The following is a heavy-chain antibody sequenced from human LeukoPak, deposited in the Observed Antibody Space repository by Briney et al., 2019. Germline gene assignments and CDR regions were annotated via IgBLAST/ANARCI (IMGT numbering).Heavy chain of an antibody. D-gene: IGHD3-22*01. CDR3: ARGGYYDSSGYSDDAFDI. V-gene: IGHV1-69*04. Sequence: GASVKVSCKASGGTFSSYAISWVRQAPGQGLGWMGRIIPILGIANYAQKFQGRVTITADKSTSTAYMELSSLRSEDTAVYYCARGGYYDSSGYSDDAFDIWGQGTMVTVSS. CDR2: IIPILGIA. J-gene: IGHJ3*02. CDR1: GGTFSSYA.